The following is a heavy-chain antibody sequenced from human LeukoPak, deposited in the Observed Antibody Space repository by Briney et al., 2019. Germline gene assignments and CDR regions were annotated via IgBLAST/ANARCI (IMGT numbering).Heavy chain of an antibody. D-gene: IGHD2-15*01. V-gene: IGHV3-33*01. CDR1: GFTFSNYG. J-gene: IGHJ5*02. CDR3: ARDPHYCSGGSCYSLGFDP. CDR2: IWADGSNQ. Sequence: GRSLRLSCAASGFTFSNYGMQWVRQAPGKGLEWVAVIWADGSNQYYADSVKGRFTISRDISKNTLYLQMNSLRAEDTAVYYCARDPHYCSGGSCYSLGFDPWGQGTLVTVSS.